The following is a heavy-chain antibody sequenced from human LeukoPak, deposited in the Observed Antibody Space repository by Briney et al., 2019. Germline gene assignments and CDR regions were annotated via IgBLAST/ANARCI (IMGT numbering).Heavy chain of an antibody. V-gene: IGHV1-69*13. CDR1: GGTFSSYA. Sequence: SVKVSCKASGGTFSSYAISWVRQAPGRGLEWMGGIIPIFGTANYAQKFQGRVTITADESTSTAYMELSSLRSEDTAVYYCASVSRLVIGYFVYWGQGTLVTVSS. CDR2: IIPIFGTA. J-gene: IGHJ4*02. D-gene: IGHD3-9*01. CDR3: ASVSRLVIGYFVY.